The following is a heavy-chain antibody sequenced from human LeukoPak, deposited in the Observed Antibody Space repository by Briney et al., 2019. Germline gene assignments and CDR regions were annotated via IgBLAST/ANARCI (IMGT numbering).Heavy chain of an antibody. Sequence: GGSLRLSCAASGFTFSSYTMHWVRQAPGKRLEYVSAITSNGGSTYYANSVKGRFTISRDNSKNTLYLQMGSLRAEDMAVYYCARRGAVSGGSDYWGQGTLVTVSS. CDR2: ITSNGGST. CDR1: GFTFSSYT. V-gene: IGHV3-64*01. CDR3: ARRGAVSGGSDY. J-gene: IGHJ4*02. D-gene: IGHD3-16*01.